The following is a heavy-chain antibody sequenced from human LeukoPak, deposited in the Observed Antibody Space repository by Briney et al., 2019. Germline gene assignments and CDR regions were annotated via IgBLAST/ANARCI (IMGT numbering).Heavy chain of an antibody. V-gene: IGHV4-31*03. CDR3: ARVWAGYNRNFFDC. Sequence: SETLSLTCTVSGGSISSGGYYWNWIRQHPGKGLEWIGYIYYTGSTDYNPSLKSRSTISVDTSKNQFSLKLSFVTAADTAVYYCARVWAGYNRNFFDCWGQGALVTVSS. J-gene: IGHJ4*02. CDR1: GGSISSGGYY. D-gene: IGHD3/OR15-3a*01. CDR2: IYYTGST.